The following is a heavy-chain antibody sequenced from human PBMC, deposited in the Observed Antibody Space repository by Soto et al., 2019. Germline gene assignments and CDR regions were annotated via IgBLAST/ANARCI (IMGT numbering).Heavy chain of an antibody. Sequence: SETLSLTCAVYGGSFSCYYWSWIRQPPGKGLEWIGEINHSGSTNYNPSLKSRVTISVDTSKNQFSLKLSSVTAADTAVYYCARMVVAAPYYYGMDVWGQGTTVTVSS. CDR1: GGSFSCYY. CDR2: INHSGST. J-gene: IGHJ6*02. V-gene: IGHV4-34*01. CDR3: ARMVVAAPYYYGMDV. D-gene: IGHD2-15*01.